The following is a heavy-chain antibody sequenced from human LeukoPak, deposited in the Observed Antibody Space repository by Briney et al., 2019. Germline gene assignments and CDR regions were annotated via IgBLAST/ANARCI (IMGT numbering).Heavy chain of an antibody. V-gene: IGHV4-4*07. CDR3: ARGLWFGELYPIYYFDY. Sequence: PSETLSLTCTVSGGSISSYYWSWIRQPAGKGLEWIGRIYTSGSTNYNPSLKSRVTMSVDTSKNQFSLKLSSVTAADTAVYYCARGLWFGELYPIYYFDYWGQGTLVTVSS. CDR2: IYTSGST. D-gene: IGHD3-10*01. CDR1: GGSISSYY. J-gene: IGHJ4*02.